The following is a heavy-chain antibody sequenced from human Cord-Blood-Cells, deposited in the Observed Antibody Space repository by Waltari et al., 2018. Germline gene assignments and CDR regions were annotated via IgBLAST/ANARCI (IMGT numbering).Heavy chain of an antibody. D-gene: IGHD5-12*01. CDR2: INPNSGGT. J-gene: IGHJ4*02. V-gene: IGHV1-2*02. CDR1: GYTFTGYY. CDR3: ARDGGGYSGYDWGDY. Sequence: QAQLVQSGAEVKKPGASVKVSCKASGYTFTGYYMHWARQASGQGLEWMGWINPNSGGTNYAQKFKGRVTMTRDTSISTAYMELSRLRSDDTAVYYCARDGGGYSGYDWGDYWGQGTLVTVSS.